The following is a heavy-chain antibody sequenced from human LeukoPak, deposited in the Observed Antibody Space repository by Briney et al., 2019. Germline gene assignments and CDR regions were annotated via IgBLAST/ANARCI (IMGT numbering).Heavy chain of an antibody. V-gene: IGHV3-30*18. Sequence: GGSLRLSCAASGFTFSSYGMHWVRQAPGKGLEWVAVISXDGSNKYYADSVKGRFTISRDNSKNTLYLQMNSLRAEDTAVYYCAKAMVRAPPPSGYYYGMDVWGQGTTVTVSS. CDR1: GFTFSSYG. J-gene: IGHJ6*02. CDR3: AKAMVRAPPPSGYYYGMDV. D-gene: IGHD3-10*01. CDR2: ISXDGSNK.